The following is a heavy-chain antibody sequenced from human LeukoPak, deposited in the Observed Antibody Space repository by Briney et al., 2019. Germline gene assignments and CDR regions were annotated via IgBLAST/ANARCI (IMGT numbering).Heavy chain of an antibody. CDR2: ISSSGSTI. V-gene: IGHV3-11*01. J-gene: IGHJ4*02. Sequence: GGSLRLSCAASGFTFSDYYMSWIRQAPGKGLEWVSYISSSGSTIYYADSVKGRFTISRDNAKNSLYLQMNSLRAEDTAVYYCARVEDDFWSGYRPGSYFDYWGQGTLVTVSS. CDR1: GFTFSDYY. D-gene: IGHD3-3*01. CDR3: ARVEDDFWSGYRPGSYFDY.